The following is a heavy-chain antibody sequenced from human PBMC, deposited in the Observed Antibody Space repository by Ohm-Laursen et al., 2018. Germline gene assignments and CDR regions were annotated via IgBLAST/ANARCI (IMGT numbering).Heavy chain of an antibody. J-gene: IGHJ4*02. Sequence: GSLRLSCSASGFVFKDFWMSWVRQAPGKGLEWIARIKNKKDGGAIDYIAPVKGRFTISRDDSQNTLFLQMNSLTTEDTAVYYCTTEPRYWGQGTLVTVSS. V-gene: IGHV3-15*01. CDR3: TTEPRY. CDR2: IKNKKDGGAI. CDR1: GFVFKDFW.